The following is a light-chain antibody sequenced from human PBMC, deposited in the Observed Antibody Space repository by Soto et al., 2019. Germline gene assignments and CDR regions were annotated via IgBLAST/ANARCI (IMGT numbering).Light chain of an antibody. CDR1: NRDVGSYNL. Sequence: QYVLTQPASVSGSPGQSITIACTGTNRDVGSYNLVSWYQQRPGEAPKLIISEVRNRPSGMSYRCTGSKSGNTASLTISGLQAEDEADYYCSSYTTTITLVFGGGTKVTVL. CDR3: SSYTTTITLV. CDR2: EVR. J-gene: IGLJ3*02. V-gene: IGLV2-14*01.